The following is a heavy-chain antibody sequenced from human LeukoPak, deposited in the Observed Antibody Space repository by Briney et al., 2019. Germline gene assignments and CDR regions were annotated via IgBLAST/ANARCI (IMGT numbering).Heavy chain of an antibody. CDR2: INPGGSNR. Sequence: GGSLRLSCAASGITLSNYEMNCVRQAPGKGLEWVSYINPGGSNRFYAGSVRGRFTISRDDAKKSVYLQMNSLRAEDTAVYYCASSLSSGWGPVDDYWGQGIMVTVSS. V-gene: IGHV3-48*03. CDR3: ASSLSSGWGPVDDY. D-gene: IGHD6-19*01. J-gene: IGHJ4*02. CDR1: GITLSNYE.